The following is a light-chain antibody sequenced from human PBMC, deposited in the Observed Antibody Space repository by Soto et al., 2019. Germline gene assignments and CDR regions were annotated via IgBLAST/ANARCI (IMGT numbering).Light chain of an antibody. CDR1: QTVSRY. CDR2: YAS. J-gene: IGKJ4*01. V-gene: IGKV3-11*01. CDR3: QQRSNWPFLT. Sequence: VLTQSPATLSLYPGERATLSCRASQTVSRYLAWYQQKPGQAPRLLIYYASNRAAGIPARFSGSGSGTDYTLTISSLEPEDFAVYYCQQRSNWPFLTFGGGTKVEI.